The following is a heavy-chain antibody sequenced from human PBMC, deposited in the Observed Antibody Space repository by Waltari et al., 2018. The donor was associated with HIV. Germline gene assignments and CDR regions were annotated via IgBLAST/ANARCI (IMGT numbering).Heavy chain of an antibody. Sequence: QVQLVQSGAEVKKPGASVKFSCKASGYTFTSYEINWVRQDTGQGLEWVGWMNPNSGKTAYAQMCQGRVTMTSNSSINRVYMELSRRRSEETAVYYCARGRGYSYGYEDSWGQGTLVTVSS. D-gene: IGHD5-18*01. V-gene: IGHV1-8*01. CDR3: ARGRGYSYGYEDS. J-gene: IGHJ5*01. CDR2: MNPNSGKT. CDR1: GYTFTSYE.